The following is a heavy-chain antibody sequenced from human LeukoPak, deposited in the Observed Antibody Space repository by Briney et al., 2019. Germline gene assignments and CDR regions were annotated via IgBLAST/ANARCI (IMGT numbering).Heavy chain of an antibody. Sequence: ASETLSLTCTVSGYSISSGYYWGWIRQPPGKGLEWIGSIYHSVSTYYNPSLKSRVTISVDTSKNQFSLKLSSVTAADTAVYYCARDLGYSSSWYQGWFDPWGQGTLVTVSS. CDR1: GYSISSGYY. D-gene: IGHD6-13*01. V-gene: IGHV4-38-2*02. J-gene: IGHJ5*02. CDR2: IYHSVST. CDR3: ARDLGYSSSWYQGWFDP.